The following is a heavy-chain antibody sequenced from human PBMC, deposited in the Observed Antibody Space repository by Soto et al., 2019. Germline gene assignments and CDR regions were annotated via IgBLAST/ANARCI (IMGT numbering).Heavy chain of an antibody. Sequence: SETLSLTCTASGVSISSYYWSWIRQPPGKGLEWIGNIYYSGSTNYNPSLKSRITISIDTSKNQFSLQLSSVIAADTAVYYCASTSGRGSSFYAFDIWGQGTMVTVSS. D-gene: IGHD1-26*01. CDR1: GVSISSYY. J-gene: IGHJ3*02. CDR3: ASTSGRGSSFYAFDI. V-gene: IGHV4-59*08. CDR2: IYYSGST.